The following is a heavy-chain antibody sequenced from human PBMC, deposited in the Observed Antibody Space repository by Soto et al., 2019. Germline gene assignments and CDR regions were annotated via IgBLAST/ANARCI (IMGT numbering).Heavy chain of an antibody. D-gene: IGHD3-22*01. Sequence: SETLSLTCTVSGVSISNYYWSWIRQPAGKGLEWIGRIYTSGSSNYNPSLKSRVTMSVDTSKNQFSLKLSSVTAADTAGYYRARSYYYDTSPYGLDVWGQGTTVTVSS. J-gene: IGHJ6*02. CDR2: IYTSGSS. V-gene: IGHV4-4*07. CDR1: GVSISNYY. CDR3: ARSYYYDTSPYGLDV.